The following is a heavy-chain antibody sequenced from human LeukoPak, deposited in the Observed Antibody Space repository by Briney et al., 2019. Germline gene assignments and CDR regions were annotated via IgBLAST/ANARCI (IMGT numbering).Heavy chain of an antibody. CDR3: ARVGSLYSGLGHYYYYGMDV. Sequence: ASVKVSCTASGYTFTSYDINWVRQATGQGLEWMGWMNPNSGNTGYAQKFQGRVTMTRNTSISTAYMELSSLRSEDTAVYYCARVGSLYSGLGHYYYYGMDVWGQGTTVTVSS. CDR1: GYTFTSYD. D-gene: IGHD6-13*01. CDR2: MNPNSGNT. J-gene: IGHJ6*02. V-gene: IGHV1-8*01.